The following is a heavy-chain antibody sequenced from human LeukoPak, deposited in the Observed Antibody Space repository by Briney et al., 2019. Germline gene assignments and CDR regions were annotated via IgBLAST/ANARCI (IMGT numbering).Heavy chain of an antibody. CDR3: AKDSDSSGHGPFDY. Sequence: GGSLRLSCTASGFTFDDYAMHWVRQAPGKGLEWVSGISWNSGSKGYADSVKGRFTISRANAKNSLYLQMNSLRAEDTALYYCAKDSDSSGHGPFDYWGQGTLVTVSS. J-gene: IGHJ4*02. CDR2: ISWNSGSK. V-gene: IGHV3-9*01. D-gene: IGHD3-22*01. CDR1: GFTFDDYA.